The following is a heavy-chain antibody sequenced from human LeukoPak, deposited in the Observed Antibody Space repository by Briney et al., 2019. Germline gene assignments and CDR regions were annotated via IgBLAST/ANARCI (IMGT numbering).Heavy chain of an antibody. J-gene: IGHJ5*02. CDR2: ISSSSSYI. V-gene: IGHV3-21*01. CDR1: GFTFSSYS. Sequence: GGSLRLSCAASGFTFSSYSMNWVRQAPGKGLEWVSSISSSSSYIYYADSVKGRFTISRDNAKNSLYLQMNSLRAEDTAVYCCARTGIAAAGTWSFWFDPWGQGTLVTVSS. D-gene: IGHD6-13*01. CDR3: ARTGIAAAGTWSFWFDP.